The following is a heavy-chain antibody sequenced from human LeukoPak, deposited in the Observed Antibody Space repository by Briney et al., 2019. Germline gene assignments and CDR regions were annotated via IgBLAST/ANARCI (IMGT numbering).Heavy chain of an antibody. Sequence: GGSLRLSCAASGFTFSSYAMSWVRQAPGKGLEWVSAISGSGGSTYYADSVEGRFTISRDNSKNTLYLQMNSLRAEDTAVYYCAKSHYYDSSGYVYWGQGTLVTVSS. CDR3: AKSHYYDSSGYVY. J-gene: IGHJ4*02. CDR2: ISGSGGST. V-gene: IGHV3-23*01. D-gene: IGHD3-22*01. CDR1: GFTFSSYA.